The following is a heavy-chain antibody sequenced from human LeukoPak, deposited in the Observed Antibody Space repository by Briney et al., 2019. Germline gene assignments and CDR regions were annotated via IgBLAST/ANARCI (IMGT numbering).Heavy chain of an antibody. Sequence: SETLSLTCTVSGGAISSYYWSWIRQPPGKGLEWIGYIYYSGSANYNPSLKSRATISVDTSKKQFSLKVSSVTAADTAVYYCARLSVTTTFFDYWGQGTLVTVSS. CDR1: GGAISSYY. V-gene: IGHV4-59*08. D-gene: IGHD4-17*01. CDR3: ARLSVTTTFFDY. CDR2: IYYSGSA. J-gene: IGHJ4*02.